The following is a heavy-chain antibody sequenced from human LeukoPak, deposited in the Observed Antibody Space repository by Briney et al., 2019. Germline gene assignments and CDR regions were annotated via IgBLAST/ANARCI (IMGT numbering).Heavy chain of an antibody. Sequence: PGGSLRLSCAASGFTFSSYWMSWVRQAPGKGLEWVANIKQDGSEKYYVDSVKGRFTISRDNAKNSLYLRMNSLRAEDTAVYYCARDPGAGYFDYWGQGTLVTVSS. CDR3: ARDPGAGYFDY. CDR2: IKQDGSEK. D-gene: IGHD1-26*01. J-gene: IGHJ4*02. V-gene: IGHV3-7*01. CDR1: GFTFSSYW.